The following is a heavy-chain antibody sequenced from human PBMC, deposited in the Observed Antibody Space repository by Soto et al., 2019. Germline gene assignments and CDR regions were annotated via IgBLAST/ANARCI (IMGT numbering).Heavy chain of an antibody. J-gene: IGHJ4*02. Sequence: QVQLVESGGGVVQPGRSLRLSCAASGFTFSSYGMHWVRQAPGKGLEWVAVISYDGSNKYYADSVKGRFTISRDNSKNPLYLQMNSLRAEDTAVYYCAKDRGGFTMVRGVILNWGQGTLVTVSS. V-gene: IGHV3-30*18. D-gene: IGHD3-10*01. CDR1: GFTFSSYG. CDR2: ISYDGSNK. CDR3: AKDRGGFTMVRGVILN.